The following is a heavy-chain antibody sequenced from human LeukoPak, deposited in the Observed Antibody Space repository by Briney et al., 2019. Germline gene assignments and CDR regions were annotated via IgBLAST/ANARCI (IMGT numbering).Heavy chain of an antibody. CDR1: GGSISSGDYY. CDR2: IYYSGSA. J-gene: IGHJ5*02. V-gene: IGHV4-31*03. Sequence: PSQTLSLTCSVSGGSISSGDYYWSWIRQYPGRGLEWIANIYYSGSAYYNPSLKSRVSTSVDTSKNQFSLKLFSVTAADMAVYYCARSNDFGDWGWIDPWGQGTLVTVSS. CDR3: ARSNDFGDWGWIDP. D-gene: IGHD4-17*01.